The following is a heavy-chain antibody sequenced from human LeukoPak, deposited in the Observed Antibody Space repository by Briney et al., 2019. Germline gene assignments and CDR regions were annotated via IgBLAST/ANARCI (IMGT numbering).Heavy chain of an antibody. Sequence: SETLSLTCTVSGGSISSYYWSWIRQPPGKGLEWIGYIYYSGSTNYNPSLKSRVTISVDTSKNQFSLKLSSVTAADTAVYYCAREGSSWDLNWFDPWGQGTLVTVSS. V-gene: IGHV4-59*12. D-gene: IGHD6-13*01. CDR2: IYYSGST. CDR3: AREGSSWDLNWFDP. J-gene: IGHJ5*02. CDR1: GGSISSYY.